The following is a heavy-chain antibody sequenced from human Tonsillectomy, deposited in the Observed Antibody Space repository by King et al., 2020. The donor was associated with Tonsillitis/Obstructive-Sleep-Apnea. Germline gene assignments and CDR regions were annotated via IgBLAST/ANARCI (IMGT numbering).Heavy chain of an antibody. CDR3: ARGGVTTWLTLDY. CDR1: GFTFSSYG. J-gene: IGHJ4*02. V-gene: IGHV3-33*01. D-gene: IGHD4-17*01. Sequence: VQLVESGGGVVQPGRSLRLSCAASGFTFSSYGMHWVRQAPGKGLEWVAVIWYDGSNKYYADSVKGRFTISRDNSKNTLYLQMNSLRAEDTAVYYCARGGVTTWLTLDYWGQGTLVTVSS. CDR2: IWYDGSNK.